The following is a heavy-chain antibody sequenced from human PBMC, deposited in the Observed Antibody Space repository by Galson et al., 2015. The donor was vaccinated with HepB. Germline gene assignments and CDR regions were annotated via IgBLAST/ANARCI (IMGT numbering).Heavy chain of an antibody. CDR1: GFTFSSYG. CDR2: ISYDGSNK. Sequence: SLRLSCAASGFTFSSYGMHWVRQAPGKGLEWVAGISYDGSNKYYADSVKGRFTISRDNSKNTLYLQMNSLRAEDTAVYYCAKDPGATTEYYLDYWGQGTLVTVSS. D-gene: IGHD1-26*01. CDR3: AKDPGATTEYYLDY. J-gene: IGHJ4*02. V-gene: IGHV3-30*18.